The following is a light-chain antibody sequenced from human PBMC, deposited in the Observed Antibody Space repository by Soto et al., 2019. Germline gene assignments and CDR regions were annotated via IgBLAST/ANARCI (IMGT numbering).Light chain of an antibody. CDR3: SSYTTTSTVL. J-gene: IGLJ2*01. V-gene: IGLV2-14*01. Sequence: QLVLTQPASVSGSPGQSITISCTGTSTDVGAYNFVSWYQQYPGKAPKLMIYDVNYRPPGISYRFSGSKSGNTASLIISGLQTEDEADYYCSSYTTTSTVLFGGGTQLTVL. CDR2: DVN. CDR1: STDVGAYNF.